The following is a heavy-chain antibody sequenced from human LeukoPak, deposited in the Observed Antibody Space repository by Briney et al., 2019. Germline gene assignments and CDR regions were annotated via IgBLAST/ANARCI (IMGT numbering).Heavy chain of an antibody. CDR3: SRASLAAAATRY. J-gene: IGHJ4*02. Sequence: SETLSLTCAVSGYSITIGYLWGWIRQPPGKGLEWIGSVSHSGGTYYNPSLRSRVTISIDTSKNHFSLSLSSVTAADTAVYYCSRASLAAAATRYWGQGTLVTVSS. CDR1: GYSITIGYL. CDR2: VSHSGGT. V-gene: IGHV4-38-2*01. D-gene: IGHD6-13*01.